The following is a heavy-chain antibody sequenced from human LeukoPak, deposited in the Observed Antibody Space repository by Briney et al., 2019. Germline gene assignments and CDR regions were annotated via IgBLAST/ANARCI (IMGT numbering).Heavy chain of an antibody. CDR1: GYTFTSYG. V-gene: IGHV1-18*01. Sequence: GASVKVSCKASGYTFTSYGISWVRQALGQGLEWMGWISAYNGNTNYAQKLQGRVTMTTDTSTSTAYMELRSLRSDDTAVYYCARDSALKTYYDSSGYWAFDIWGQGTMVTVSS. CDR3: ARDSALKTYYDSSGYWAFDI. D-gene: IGHD3-22*01. J-gene: IGHJ3*02. CDR2: ISAYNGNT.